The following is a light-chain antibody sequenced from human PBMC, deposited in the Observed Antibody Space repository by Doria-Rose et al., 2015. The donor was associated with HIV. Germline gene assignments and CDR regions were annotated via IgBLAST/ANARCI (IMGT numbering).Light chain of an antibody. Sequence: DIRLTQSPSSLSASVGGRVTISCQASQDINSCLNWYQQKPGKAPKLLIYDASTLETGVPSRFSGSGSVTDFNFTVSSLQPEDIATYYCQQYENLPLTFGGGTKIEI. J-gene: IGKJ4*01. CDR1: QDINSC. V-gene: IGKV1-33*01. CDR2: DAS. CDR3: QQYENLPLT.